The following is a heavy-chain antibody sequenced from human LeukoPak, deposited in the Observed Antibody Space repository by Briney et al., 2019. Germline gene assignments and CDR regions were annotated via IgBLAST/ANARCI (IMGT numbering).Heavy chain of an antibody. V-gene: IGHV1-24*01. CDR3: ATDLSQQLAPQVDI. J-gene: IGHJ3*02. CDR2: FDPEDGET. Sequence: GASVKVSCKVSGYTLTELSMHWVRQAPGKGLEWMGGFDPEDGETIYAQKFQGRVTMTEDTSTDTAYMELSSLRSEDTAVYYCATDLSQQLAPQVDIWGQGTMVTVSS. D-gene: IGHD6-13*01. CDR1: GYTLTELS.